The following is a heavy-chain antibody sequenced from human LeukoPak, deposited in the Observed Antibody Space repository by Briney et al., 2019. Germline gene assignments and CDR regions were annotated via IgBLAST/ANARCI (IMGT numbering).Heavy chain of an antibody. CDR1: GFTFSSYA. D-gene: IGHD3-3*01. CDR2: ISGSGGST. CDR3: AKTARSDYDFWSGFFDY. V-gene: IGHV3-23*01. J-gene: IGHJ4*02. Sequence: GGSLRLSCAASGFTFSSYAMSWVRQAPGKGLEWVSAISGSGGSTYYADSVKGRFTISRDNSKNTLYLQMNSLRAEDTAVYYCAKTARSDYDFWSGFFDYWGQGTLVIVSS.